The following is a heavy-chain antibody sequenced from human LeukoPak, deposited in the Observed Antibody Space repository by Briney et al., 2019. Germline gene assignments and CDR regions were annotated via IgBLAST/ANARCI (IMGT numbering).Heavy chain of an antibody. J-gene: IGHJ4*02. CDR2: INQDGTEK. CDR1: GFTFSTYW. V-gene: IGHV3-7*01. Sequence: GGSLRLSCEASGFTFSTYWMSWVRQAPGKGLEWVANINQDGTEKYCVDSVKGRSTISRDNAKNSLYLHMSSLRAEDTAVYFCASGNYFDNWGQGTLVAVSS. D-gene: IGHD2-15*01. CDR3: ASGNYFDN.